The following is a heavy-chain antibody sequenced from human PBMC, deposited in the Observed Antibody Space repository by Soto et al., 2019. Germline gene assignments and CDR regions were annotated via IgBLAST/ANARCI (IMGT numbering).Heavy chain of an antibody. CDR1: GGTFSNFA. D-gene: IGHD6-19*01. Sequence: QVQLVQSGAEVKKPGSSVKVSCKASGGTFSNFAVSWVRQAPGQGLEWMGGIIAIFGAAHYPQQFQGRVTITTDESTATAYMELSSLRPEDTAVYYCARGGYSSGWDNWGQGTRIPVSS. CDR2: IIAIFGAA. V-gene: IGHV1-69*01. CDR3: ARGGYSSGWDN. J-gene: IGHJ4*02.